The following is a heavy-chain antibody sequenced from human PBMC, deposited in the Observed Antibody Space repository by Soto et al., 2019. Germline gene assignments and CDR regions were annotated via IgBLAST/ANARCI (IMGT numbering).Heavy chain of an antibody. D-gene: IGHD3-22*01. Sequence: EVQLVESGGGLVQPGGSLRLSCAASGFTFSGYNMNWVRQAPGKGLEWVSYISSSSGTIYYADSVKGRFTISRDNAKNSLYLQMNSRRAEDTAVYYCAKPRGYYDSSGYPTPDYWGQGTLVTVSS. CDR2: ISSSSGTI. J-gene: IGHJ4*02. V-gene: IGHV3-48*01. CDR3: AKPRGYYDSSGYPTPDY. CDR1: GFTFSGYN.